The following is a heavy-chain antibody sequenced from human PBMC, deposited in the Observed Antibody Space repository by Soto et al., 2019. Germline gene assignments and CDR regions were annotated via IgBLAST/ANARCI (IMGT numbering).Heavy chain of an antibody. D-gene: IGHD2-15*01. Sequence: QVQLVESGGGVVQPGRSLRLSCAASGFTFSSYGMHWVRQAPGKGLEWVAVISYDGSNKYYADSVKGRFTISRDNSKNTLYLQMNSLRAEDTAVYYCVKDGGRYCSGGSCPSYGMDVWGQGTTVTDSS. CDR3: VKDGGRYCSGGSCPSYGMDV. CDR2: ISYDGSNK. V-gene: IGHV3-30*18. CDR1: GFTFSSYG. J-gene: IGHJ6*02.